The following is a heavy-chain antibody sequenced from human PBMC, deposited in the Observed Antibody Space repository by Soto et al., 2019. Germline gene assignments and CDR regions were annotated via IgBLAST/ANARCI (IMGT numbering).Heavy chain of an antibody. J-gene: IGHJ4*02. V-gene: IGHV4-59*08. Sequence: SDTLSLTCTVSGDPISSYYWNWIRQPPGKGLEWIGYIYSSGSTNYNPSLKSRVTISVDTSKNQFSLKLTSVTAADTAVYYCSRGVVVTHSSLFDLWGQGTLVTGSS. D-gene: IGHD3-22*01. CDR3: SRGVVVTHSSLFDL. CDR2: IYSSGST. CDR1: GDPISSYY.